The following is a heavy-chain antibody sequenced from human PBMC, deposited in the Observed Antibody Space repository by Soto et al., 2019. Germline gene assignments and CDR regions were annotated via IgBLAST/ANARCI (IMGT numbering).Heavy chain of an antibody. CDR1: GDSITSSYW. D-gene: IGHD6-6*01. V-gene: IGHV4-4*02. CDR2: ISHTGTT. Sequence: SETLSLTCTVAGDSITSSYWWSWVRQPPGRGLEWIGKISHTGTTYYNPSLESRVTISVDTSKNQFSLKLSSVTAADTAVYYCARERPDGARLDPWGQGTLVTVSS. CDR3: ARERPDGARLDP. J-gene: IGHJ5*02.